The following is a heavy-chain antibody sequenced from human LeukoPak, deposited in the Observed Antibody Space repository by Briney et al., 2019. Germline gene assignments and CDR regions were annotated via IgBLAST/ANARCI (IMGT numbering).Heavy chain of an antibody. CDR3: ARHVYGEGMVV. V-gene: IGHV4-59*08. Sequence: SETLSLTCTVSGGSISNYYWNWIRQPPGKGLEWIGYFYYSGTTNYNPSLKSRVTISVDKSKNQFSLTLSSVTAADTAVYYCARHVYGEGMVVWGKGTTVTVSS. CDR2: FYYSGTT. J-gene: IGHJ6*04. CDR1: GGSISNYY. D-gene: IGHD4-17*01.